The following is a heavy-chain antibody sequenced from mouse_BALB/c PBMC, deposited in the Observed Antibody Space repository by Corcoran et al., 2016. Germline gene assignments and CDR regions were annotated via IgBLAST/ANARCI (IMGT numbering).Heavy chain of an antibody. D-gene: IGHD1-1*01. CDR2: INTYTGEP. CDR3: ARSYVSAMDY. Sequence: QIQLVQSGPELKKPGETVKISCKASGYTFTNYGMNWVKQAPGKGLKWMGWINTYTGEPTYADAFKGRFAFSLETSASTAYLQINNLKNEDMATYFCARSYVSAMDYWGQGTSVTVSS. V-gene: IGHV9-1*02. J-gene: IGHJ4*01. CDR1: GYTFTNYG.